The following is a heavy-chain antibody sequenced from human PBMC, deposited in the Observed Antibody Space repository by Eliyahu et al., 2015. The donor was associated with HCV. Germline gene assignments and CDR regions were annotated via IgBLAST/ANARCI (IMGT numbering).Heavy chain of an antibody. J-gene: IGHJ4*02. CDR2: IGDGGNT. CDR3: ALRDSSTLYYFGY. V-gene: IGHV3-23*01. CDR1: GLTFSSXL. Sequence: DVQLLESGGGLVXPGXSLRLSXAXSGLTFSSXLMSWVRQAPGXGLEWVSAIGDGGNTNFADSVKGRFTLSRDKSKNTLYLQMNSLRAEDTAVYFCALRDSSTLYYFGYWGQGTPVTVSS. D-gene: IGHD6-13*01.